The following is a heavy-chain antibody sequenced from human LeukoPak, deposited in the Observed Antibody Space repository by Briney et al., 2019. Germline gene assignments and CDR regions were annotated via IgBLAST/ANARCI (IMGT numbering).Heavy chain of an antibody. J-gene: IGHJ3*02. CDR2: INHSGST. CDR1: GGSFSGYY. D-gene: IGHD3-16*02. CDR3: ARDLYYDYVWGSYRPPGGAFDI. V-gene: IGHV4-34*01. Sequence: SETLSLTCAVYGGSFSGYYWSWIRQPPGKGLEWIGEINHSGSTNYNPSLKSRVTISVDTSKNQFSLKLSSVTAADTAVYYCARDLYYDYVWGSYRPPGGAFDIWGQGTMVTVSS.